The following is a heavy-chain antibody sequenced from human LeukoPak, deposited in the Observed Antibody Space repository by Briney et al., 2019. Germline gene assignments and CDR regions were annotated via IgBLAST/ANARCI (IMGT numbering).Heavy chain of an antibody. J-gene: IGHJ6*03. CDR2: MNPNSGNT. CDR3: ARLLTGYYYYYYYMDV. Sequence: ASVKVSCKASGYTFTSYDINWVQQATGQGLEWMGWMNPNSGNTGYAQKFQGRVTMTRNTSISTAYMELSSLRSEDTAVYYCARLLTGYYYYYYYMDVWGKGTTVTVSS. CDR1: GYTFTSYD. V-gene: IGHV1-8*01. D-gene: IGHD3-9*01.